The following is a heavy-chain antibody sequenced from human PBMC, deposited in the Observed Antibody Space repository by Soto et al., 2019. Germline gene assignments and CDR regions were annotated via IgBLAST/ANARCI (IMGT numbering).Heavy chain of an antibody. CDR3: ARDGGYDILTGYYVYYFDY. J-gene: IGHJ4*02. CDR2: ISSSSSTI. CDR1: GFTFSSYS. Sequence: GGSLRLSCAASGFTFSSYSMNWVRQAPGKGLEWVSYISSSSSTIYYADSVKGRFTIPRDNAKNSLYLQMNSLRDEDTAVYYCARDGGYDILTGYYVYYFDYWGQGTLVTVSS. D-gene: IGHD3-9*01. V-gene: IGHV3-48*02.